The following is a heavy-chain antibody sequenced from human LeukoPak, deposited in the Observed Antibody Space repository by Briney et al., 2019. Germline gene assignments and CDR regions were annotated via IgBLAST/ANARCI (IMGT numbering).Heavy chain of an antibody. J-gene: IGHJ4*02. D-gene: IGHD2-2*01. Sequence: PSETLSLTCAVSGGSISSSNWWSWVRQPQGKGLEWIGEIYHSGSTNYNPSLKSRVTMSVDKSKNQFSLKLSSVTAADTAVYYCARLGPAARFDYWGQGTLVTVSS. V-gene: IGHV4-4*02. CDR1: GGSISSSNW. CDR3: ARLGPAARFDY. CDR2: IYHSGST.